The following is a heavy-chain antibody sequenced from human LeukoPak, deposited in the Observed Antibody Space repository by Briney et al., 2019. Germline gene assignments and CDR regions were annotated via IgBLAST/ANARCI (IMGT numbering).Heavy chain of an antibody. CDR1: GFTFSDYY. CDR2: IRSSGTTV. V-gene: IGHV3-11*04. D-gene: IGHD6-19*01. Sequence: GGSLGLSCVASGFTFSDYYMSWIRQAPGKGLEWVSYIRSSGTTVHYADSVKGRFTISRDNAKNSLYLQMNSLRAEDTAVYYCARDRGAVTDDFDYWGQGTLVTVSS. CDR3: ARDRGAVTDDFDY. J-gene: IGHJ4*02.